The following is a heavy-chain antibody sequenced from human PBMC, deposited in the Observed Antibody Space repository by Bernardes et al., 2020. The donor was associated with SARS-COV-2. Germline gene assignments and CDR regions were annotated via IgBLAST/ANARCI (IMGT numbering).Heavy chain of an antibody. CDR3: AGGTDWYFDL. V-gene: IGHV3-7*03. Sequence: GGSLRLSCAASGFTFSNLYMTWVRQAPGKGLEWVANIKQDGSAVNYVDSVKGRFTVSRDNAKNSLYLQMNSLRAEDTAVYYCAGGTDWYFDLWGRGALVTVSS. CDR2: IKQDGSAV. CDR1: GFTFSNLY. J-gene: IGHJ2*01. D-gene: IGHD3-16*01.